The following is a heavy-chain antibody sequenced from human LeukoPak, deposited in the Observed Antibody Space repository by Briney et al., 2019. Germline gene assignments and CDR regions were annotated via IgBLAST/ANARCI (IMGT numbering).Heavy chain of an antibody. J-gene: IGHJ5*02. CDR3: AGSAGQPSSRRGIWFDP. CDR2: IYYSGST. V-gene: IGHV4-39*07. D-gene: IGHD1-14*01. Sequence: SETLSLTCTVSGGSLSSSSYYWGWIRQPPGKGLEWIGSIYYSGSTNYNPSLKSRVTISVDTSKNQFSLKLSSVTAADTAVYYCAGSAGQPSSRRGIWFDPWGQGTLVTVSS. CDR1: GGSLSSSSYY.